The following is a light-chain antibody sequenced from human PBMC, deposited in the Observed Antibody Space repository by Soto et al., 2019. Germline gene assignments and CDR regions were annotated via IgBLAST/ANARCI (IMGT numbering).Light chain of an antibody. J-gene: IGKJ1*01. CDR1: QSVSSY. CDR3: QQRSIWPWT. Sequence: EIVLTQSPGTLSLSPGDRATLSCRASQSVSSYLAWYQQKPGQAPRLLIYDASNRATGVPARFSGSGSGTDFTLTISSLEPEDFAVYYCQQRSIWPWTFGQGTKVDIK. V-gene: IGKV3-11*01. CDR2: DAS.